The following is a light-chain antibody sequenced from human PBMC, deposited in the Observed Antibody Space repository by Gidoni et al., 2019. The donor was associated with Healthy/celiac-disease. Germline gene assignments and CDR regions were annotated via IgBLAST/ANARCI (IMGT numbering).Light chain of an antibody. Sequence: DIQMTQAPSSLSASVGDRVTITCRASQGISSYLNWYQQKPGKAPKLLIYAASSLHSGVPSRFSGSGSGTDFTLTISSLQPEDFATYYCQQSYSTPLTFGGGTKVEIK. CDR2: AAS. V-gene: IGKV1-39*01. CDR1: QGISSY. CDR3: QQSYSTPLT. J-gene: IGKJ4*01.